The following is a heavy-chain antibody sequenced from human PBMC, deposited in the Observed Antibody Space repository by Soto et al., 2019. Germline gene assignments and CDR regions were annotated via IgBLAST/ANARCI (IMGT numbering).Heavy chain of an antibody. D-gene: IGHD3-16*01. V-gene: IGHV3-49*03. Sequence: PGGPLRLSCTASGFTFGDYAMSWFRQAPGKGLEWVGFIRSKAYGGTTEYAASVKGRFTISRDDSKSIAYLQMNSLKTEDTAVYYCTRDPRNYYDYIWGSNDAFDIWGQGTMVTVSS. J-gene: IGHJ3*02. CDR1: GFTFGDYA. CDR3: TRDPRNYYDYIWGSNDAFDI. CDR2: IRSKAYGGTT.